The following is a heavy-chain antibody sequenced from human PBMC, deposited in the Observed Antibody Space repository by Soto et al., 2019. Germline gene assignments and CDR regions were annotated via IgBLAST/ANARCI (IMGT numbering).Heavy chain of an antibody. Sequence: GSLRLSCAASGFTFSSYSMNWVRQAPGKGLEWVSYISSSSSTIYYADSVKGRFTISRDNAKNSLSMQMNSLRDEDTAVYYCARDASQGGFDPWGKGTRVTVPS. CDR2: ISSSSSTI. CDR1: GFTFSSYS. CDR3: ARDASQGGFDP. J-gene: IGHJ5*02. V-gene: IGHV3-48*02.